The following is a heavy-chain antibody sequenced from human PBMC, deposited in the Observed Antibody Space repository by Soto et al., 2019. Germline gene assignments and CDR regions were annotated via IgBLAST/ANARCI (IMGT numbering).Heavy chain of an antibody. CDR1: GFTVSSNY. V-gene: IGHV3-66*01. J-gene: IGHJ4*02. CDR2: IYSGGST. D-gene: IGHD6-19*01. Sequence: PGGSLRLSCAPSGFTVSSNYMSWVRQAPGKGLEWVSVIYSGGSTYYADSVKGRFTISRDNSKNTLYLQMNGLRAEDTAVYYCARVISGWLYYFDYWGQGTLVTVSS. CDR3: ARVISGWLYYFDY.